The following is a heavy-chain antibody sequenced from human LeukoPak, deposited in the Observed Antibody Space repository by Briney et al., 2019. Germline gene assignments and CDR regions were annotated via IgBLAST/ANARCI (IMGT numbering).Heavy chain of an antibody. Sequence: ASVKVSCTASGYTFTSYGISWVRQAPGQGLEWMGWISAYNGNTNYAQKLQGRVTMTTDTSTSTAYMELRSLRSDDTAVYYCARDPIFGVVIRGLAGYYYGMDVWGQGTTVTVSS. D-gene: IGHD3-3*01. V-gene: IGHV1-18*01. J-gene: IGHJ6*02. CDR2: ISAYNGNT. CDR3: ARDPIFGVVIRGLAGYYYGMDV. CDR1: GYTFTSYG.